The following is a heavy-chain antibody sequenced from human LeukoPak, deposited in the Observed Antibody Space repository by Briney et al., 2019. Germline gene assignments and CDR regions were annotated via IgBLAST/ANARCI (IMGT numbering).Heavy chain of an antibody. CDR3: AREYSSDRYFDY. J-gene: IGHJ4*02. V-gene: IGHV4-4*07. CDR2: MYSSGNT. Sequence: SETLSFTCTVSGGXISSYYWSWIRQPAGKGLEWIGRMYSSGNTNYNPSLKSRVTMSVDTSKDQFSLKLSSVAAADTAVYYCAREYSSDRYFDYWGQGTLVTVSS. CDR1: GGXISSYY. D-gene: IGHD6-19*01.